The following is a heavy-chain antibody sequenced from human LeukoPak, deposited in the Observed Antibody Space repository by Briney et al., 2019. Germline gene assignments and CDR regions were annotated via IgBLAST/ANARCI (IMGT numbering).Heavy chain of an antibody. Sequence: PGRSLRLSCAASGFTFSSYAVNWVSQDPGNGLEWVSASSGSGDSTYYADSVKGRFTISRDNSKNTLYLQMNSLRAEDTAVYSCAKVALLGYCSSSTCPLDYWGQGTLVTVSS. J-gene: IGHJ4*02. CDR1: GFTFSSYA. CDR3: AKVALLGYCSSSTCPLDY. D-gene: IGHD2-2*01. CDR2: SSGSGDST. V-gene: IGHV3-23*01.